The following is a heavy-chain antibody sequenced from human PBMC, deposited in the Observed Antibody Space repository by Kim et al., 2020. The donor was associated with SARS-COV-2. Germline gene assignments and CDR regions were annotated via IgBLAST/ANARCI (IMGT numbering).Heavy chain of an antibody. CDR2: ISSSGSST. CDR3: AKDRAYGSGTYYSRTFDY. V-gene: IGHV3-11*06. CDR1: GFTFTDYY. D-gene: IGHD3-10*01. J-gene: IGHJ4*02. Sequence: GGSLRLSCAASGFTFTDYYMIWIRQAPGKGLEWISYISSSGSSTNYADSVKGRFTISRDNGKNLLFLQMNSLRAEDTAVYYCAKDRAYGSGTYYSRTFDYWGQGTLVTVSS.